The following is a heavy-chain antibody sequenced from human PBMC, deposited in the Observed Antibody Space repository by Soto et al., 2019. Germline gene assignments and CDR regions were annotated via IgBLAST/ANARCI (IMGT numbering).Heavy chain of an antibody. CDR2: IGRSSSYT. CDR3: ARDADILTGSDVFEI. D-gene: IGHD3-9*01. CDR1: GFIFSDYY. J-gene: IGHJ3*02. Sequence: PGGSLRLSCAASGFIFSDYYMSWIRQAPGKGLEWVSYIGRSSSYTNYADSVKGRFTISRDNAKNSLYLQMNSLRAEDTAVYYCARDADILTGSDVFEIWGQGTMVTVSS. V-gene: IGHV3-11*05.